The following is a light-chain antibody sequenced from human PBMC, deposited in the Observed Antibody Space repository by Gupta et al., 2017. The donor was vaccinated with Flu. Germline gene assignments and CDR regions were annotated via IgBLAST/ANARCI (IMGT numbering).Light chain of an antibody. Sequence: EIVLTQSPGTLSLSPGERATLSCRASQSVSNNYLAWYQQTPGQAPSLLIYDASSRATGIPDRSSGSASGPDGTRTISRMETEDFAVDACQQDVAEPLTCGEGTKMEIK. J-gene: IGKJ2*01. CDR2: DAS. CDR3: QQDVAEPLT. CDR1: QSVSNNY. V-gene: IGKV3-20*01.